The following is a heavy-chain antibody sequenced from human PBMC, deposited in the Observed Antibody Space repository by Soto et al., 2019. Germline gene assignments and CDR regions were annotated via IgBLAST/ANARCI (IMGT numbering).Heavy chain of an antibody. J-gene: IGHJ3*02. Sequence: SETLSLTCTVSGGSISSYYWSWIRQPPGKGLEWIGYIYYSGSTNYNPSLKSRVTISVDTSKNQFSLKLSSVTAADTAAYYCARRGYGDYKGAFDIWGQGTMVTV. CDR3: ARRGYGDYKGAFDI. CDR2: IYYSGST. V-gene: IGHV4-59*08. CDR1: GGSISSYY. D-gene: IGHD4-17*01.